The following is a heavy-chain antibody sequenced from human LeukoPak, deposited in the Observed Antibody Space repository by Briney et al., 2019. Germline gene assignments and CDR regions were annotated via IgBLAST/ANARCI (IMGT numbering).Heavy chain of an antibody. V-gene: IGHV1-2*02. Sequence: ASVKVSCKASRATFTASHIHWLRQAPAQGLEWMGWINADSGATKYPQKFEGRVTITRDTSVSTAYMELSRPKSDDTGVYYCARVVGWSPFDSWGQGTLVTVSS. J-gene: IGHJ4*02. CDR2: INADSGAT. CDR1: RATFTASH. D-gene: IGHD2-15*01. CDR3: ARVVGWSPFDS.